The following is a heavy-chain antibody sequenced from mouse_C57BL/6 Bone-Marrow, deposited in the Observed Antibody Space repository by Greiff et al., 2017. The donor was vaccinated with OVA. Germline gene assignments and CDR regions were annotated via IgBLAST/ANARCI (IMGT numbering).Heavy chain of an antibody. D-gene: IGHD1-1*01. Sequence: EVQLQQSGPGLVKPSQSLSLTCSVPGYSITSGYYWNWIRQFPGNKLEWMGYISYDGSNNYNPSLKNRISITRDTSKNQFFLKLNSVTTEDTATYYCAREGVYYGSSPAWFAYWGQGTLVTVSA. J-gene: IGHJ3*01. CDR1: GYSITSGYY. CDR3: AREGVYYGSSPAWFAY. V-gene: IGHV3-6*01. CDR2: ISYDGSN.